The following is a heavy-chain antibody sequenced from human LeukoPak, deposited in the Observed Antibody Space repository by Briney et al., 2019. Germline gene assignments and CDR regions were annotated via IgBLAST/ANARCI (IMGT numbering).Heavy chain of an antibody. CDR2: IYPGDSDT. J-gene: IGHJ6*03. D-gene: IGHD3-22*01. CDR3: ARHVSYYYDSSGYYESVGYYYMDV. Sequence: RGESLKISCKGSGYSFTSYWIGWVRQMPGKGLEWMGIIYPGDSDTRYSPSFQGQVTISADKSISTAYLQWSSLKASDTAMYYCARHVSYYYDSSGYYESVGYYYMDVWGKGTTVTISS. V-gene: IGHV5-51*01. CDR1: GYSFTSYW.